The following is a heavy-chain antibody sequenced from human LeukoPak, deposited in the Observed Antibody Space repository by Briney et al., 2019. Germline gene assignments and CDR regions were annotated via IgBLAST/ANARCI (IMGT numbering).Heavy chain of an antibody. CDR1: GFTFSNYG. CDR2: IWYDGINK. D-gene: IGHD3-10*01. CDR3: TRDRAADY. J-gene: IGHJ4*02. V-gene: IGHV3-33*01. Sequence: PGRSLRLSCAASGFTFSNYGMHWVRQAPGKGLEWVAVIWYDGINKYYADSVKGRFTISRDNSKSTLYLQMNSLRAEDTAVYYCTRDRAADYWGQGTLVTVSS.